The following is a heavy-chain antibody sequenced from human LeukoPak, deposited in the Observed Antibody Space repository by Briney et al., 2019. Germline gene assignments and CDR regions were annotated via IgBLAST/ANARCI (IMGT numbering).Heavy chain of an antibody. D-gene: IGHD3-22*01. CDR2: LYYSDNTYDNPSVSSRNT. Sequence: SETLSLTCTVSGGSISDTSDFWGWIRQPPGKGLEWIGSLYYSDNTYDNPSVSSRNTYYNPSLKSRVTISVDTSKNQFSLKLSSVTAADTAMYYCARRHRSYDSGGHVIDYWGQGTLVTVSS. J-gene: IGHJ4*02. CDR1: GGSISDTSDF. V-gene: IGHV4-39*01. CDR3: ARRHRSYDSGGHVIDY.